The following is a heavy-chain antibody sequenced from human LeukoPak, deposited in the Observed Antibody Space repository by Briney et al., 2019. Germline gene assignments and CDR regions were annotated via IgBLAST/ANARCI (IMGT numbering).Heavy chain of an antibody. D-gene: IGHD3-9*01. V-gene: IGHV3-48*02. CDR2: ISIRSSSI. Sequence: GGSLRLSCAASGFTFNTYSMSWVRQAPGEGLEWVSYISIRSSSIYYADSVKGRFTISRDNAKNSLYLQMNSLRDEDTAVYYCARGGVNYDILTGYWGDAFDIWGQGTMVTVSS. CDR3: ARGGVNYDILTGYWGDAFDI. J-gene: IGHJ3*02. CDR1: GFTFNTYS.